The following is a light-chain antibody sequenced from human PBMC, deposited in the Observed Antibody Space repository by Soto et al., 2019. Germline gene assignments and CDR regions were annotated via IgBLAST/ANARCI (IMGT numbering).Light chain of an antibody. CDR2: AAS. CDR3: EESYCPPYA. V-gene: IGKV1-39*01. J-gene: IGKJ2*01. CDR1: QSISDN. Sequence: EMTQSPSSLSASVGDRVTITCRASQSISDNVNWYQFQPGKAPKLRIYAASSLQTGVPSPFSGSGSGTDFALINSTLQPEDSAKYYEEESYCPPYAFGMGTKVQIK.